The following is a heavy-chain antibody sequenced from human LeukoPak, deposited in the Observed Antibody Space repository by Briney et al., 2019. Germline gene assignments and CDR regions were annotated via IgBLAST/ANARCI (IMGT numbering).Heavy chain of an antibody. CDR2: MNPNSGNT. CDR1: GGTFSSYA. Sequence: ASVKVSCKASGGTFSSYAISWVRQAPGQGLEWMGWMNPNSGNTGYAQKFQGRVTMTRNTSISTAYMELSSLRSEDTAVYYCARGRRAPYGVDYWGQGTLVTVSS. V-gene: IGHV1-8*02. CDR3: ARGRRAPYGVDY. D-gene: IGHD3-10*01. J-gene: IGHJ4*02.